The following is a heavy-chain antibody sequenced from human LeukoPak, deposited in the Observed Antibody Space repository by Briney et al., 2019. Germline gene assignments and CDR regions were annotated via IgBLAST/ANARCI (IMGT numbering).Heavy chain of an antibody. D-gene: IGHD2/OR15-2a*01. V-gene: IGHV1-69*13. J-gene: IGHJ6*02. CDR3: ARDSRAAPRLTFYYYYYGMDV. CDR2: IIPIFGTA. Sequence: ASVKVSCKASGGTFSGYAISWVRQAPGQGLEWMGGIIPIFGTANYAQKFQGRVTITADESTSTAYMGLSSLRSEDTAVYYCARDSRAAPRLTFYYYYYGMDVWGQGTTVTVSS. CDR1: GGTFSGYA.